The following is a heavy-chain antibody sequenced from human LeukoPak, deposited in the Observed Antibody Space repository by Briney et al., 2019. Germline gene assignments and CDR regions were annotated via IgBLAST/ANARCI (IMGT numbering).Heavy chain of an antibody. CDR2: IYYSGST. Sequence: SETLSLTCTVSGGSISSGGYYWSWIRQHPGKGLEWIGYIYYSGSTYYNPSLKSRVTISVDTSENQFSLKLSSVTAADTAVYYCARDSVAAAGIVFWGQGTLVTVSS. V-gene: IGHV4-31*03. D-gene: IGHD6-13*01. J-gene: IGHJ4*02. CDR1: GGSISSGGYY. CDR3: ARDSVAAAGIVF.